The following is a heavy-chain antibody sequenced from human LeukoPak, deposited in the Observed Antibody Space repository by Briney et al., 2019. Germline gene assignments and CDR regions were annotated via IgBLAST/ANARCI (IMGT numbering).Heavy chain of an antibody. J-gene: IGHJ4*02. V-gene: IGHV4-31*03. D-gene: IGHD3-16*01. CDR1: GDSITSGVYY. CDR2: IYSSGAT. CDR3: VRGVMLSSHSRDYFDS. Sequence: KSSETLSLTCTVSGDSITSGVYYWSWIRQHPGKGLEWIGYIYSSGATYYNPSLKGRLFFSVFESNNQFSLRLSSVTGADTAVYYCVRGVMLSSHSRDYFDSWGQGTQVTVSS.